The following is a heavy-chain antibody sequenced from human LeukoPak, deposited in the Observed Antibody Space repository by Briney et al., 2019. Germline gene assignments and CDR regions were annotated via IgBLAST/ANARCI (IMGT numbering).Heavy chain of an antibody. D-gene: IGHD4-23*01. J-gene: IGHJ5*02. CDR2: ICTSGST. V-gene: IGHV4-4*07. CDR3: ARATDYGGPRVGAWFDP. Sequence: PSETLSLTCTVSGGSISSYYWSWIRQPAGKGLEWIGRICTSGSTNYNPSLKSRVTMSVDTSKNQFSLKLSSVTAADTAVYYCARATDYGGPRVGAWFDPWGQGTLVTVSS. CDR1: GGSISSYY.